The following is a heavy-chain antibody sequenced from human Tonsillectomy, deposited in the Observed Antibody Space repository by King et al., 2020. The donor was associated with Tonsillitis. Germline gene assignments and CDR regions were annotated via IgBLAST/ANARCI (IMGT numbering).Heavy chain of an antibody. CDR3: ARRQDDRNYGDYSALDS. CDR1: GFSFSTYA. V-gene: IGHV3-33*08. D-gene: IGHD4-17*01. Sequence: VQLVESGGGVVQPGKSLRLSCAASGFSFSTYAMYWVRQAPGKGLEWVAVIWYDGSNKYYGDSVKGRFTISRDNSKNTLYLQMNSLRAEDTALYYCARRQDDRNYGDYSALDSWGQGTMVTVSS. J-gene: IGHJ3*02. CDR2: IWYDGSNK.